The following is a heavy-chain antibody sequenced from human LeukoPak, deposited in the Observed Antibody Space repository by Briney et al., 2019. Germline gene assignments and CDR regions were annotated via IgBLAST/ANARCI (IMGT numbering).Heavy chain of an antibody. D-gene: IGHD1-26*01. Sequence: GGSLRLSCAVSGFTFSFYTINWVRQTPGKGLEWVSSISSDYIYYAESVRGRFTVSRDNAKNSLYLQMNSLSAEDTAIYYCARAPVGLKADAFDVWGQGTMVTVSS. J-gene: IGHJ3*01. CDR1: GFTFSFYT. CDR2: ISSDYI. CDR3: ARAPVGLKADAFDV. V-gene: IGHV3-21*01.